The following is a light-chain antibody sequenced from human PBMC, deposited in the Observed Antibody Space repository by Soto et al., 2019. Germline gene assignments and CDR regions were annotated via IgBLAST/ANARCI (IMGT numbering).Light chain of an antibody. V-gene: IGLV2-14*01. CDR1: SSDVGGYNY. J-gene: IGLJ1*01. CDR3: SSYTSSSTGV. Sequence: QSALTQPASVSGSPGQSITISCTGTSSDVGGYNYVSWYQQHPGKAPKLMIYEVSNRPSGVSNRVSGSKSGNTASLTISGLQAEDEADYYCSSYTSSSTGVFGTGTKLTVL. CDR2: EVS.